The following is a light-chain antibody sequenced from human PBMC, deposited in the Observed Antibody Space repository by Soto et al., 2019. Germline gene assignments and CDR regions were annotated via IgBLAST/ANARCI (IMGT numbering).Light chain of an antibody. CDR1: QSLLHSNGYNY. CDR3: MQALRAPS. CDR2: LGS. V-gene: IGKV2-28*01. Sequence: ESVMSQSPLSLSVTPGEPASISCRSSQSLLHSNGYNYLDWYLQKPGQSPQLLIYLGSFRAAGVPDRFSGSGSGTDFTLKISRVEAADVGVYYGMQALRAPSFGGGTKVEIK. J-gene: IGKJ4*01.